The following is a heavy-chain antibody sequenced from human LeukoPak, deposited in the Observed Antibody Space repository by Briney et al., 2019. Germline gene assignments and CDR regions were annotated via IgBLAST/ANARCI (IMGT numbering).Heavy chain of an antibody. J-gene: IGHJ4*02. D-gene: IGHD3-3*01. CDR1: GGSFSGYY. CDR3: ARGYYDFWSGYLMGDY. CDR2: INHSGST. Sequence: SETLSLTCAVYGGSFSGYYWSWIRQPPGEGLEWIGEINHSGSTNYNPSLKSRVTISVDTSKNQFSLKLSSVTAADTAVYYCARGYYDFWSGYLMGDYWGQGTLVTVSS. V-gene: IGHV4-34*01.